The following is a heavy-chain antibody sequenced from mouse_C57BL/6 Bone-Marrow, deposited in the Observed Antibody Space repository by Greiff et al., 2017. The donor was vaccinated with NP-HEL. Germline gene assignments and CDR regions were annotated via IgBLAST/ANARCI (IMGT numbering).Heavy chain of an antibody. V-gene: IGHV14-4*01. D-gene: IGHD3-2*02. CDR1: GFNIKDDY. CDR3: TTGSGYVRGAMDY. Sequence: EVQRVESGAELVRPGASVKLSCTASGFNIKDDYMHWVKQRPEQGLEWIGWIDPENGDTEYASKFQGKATITADTSSNTAYLQLSSLTSEDTAVYYGTTGSGYVRGAMDYWGQGTSVTVSS. J-gene: IGHJ4*01. CDR2: IDPENGDT.